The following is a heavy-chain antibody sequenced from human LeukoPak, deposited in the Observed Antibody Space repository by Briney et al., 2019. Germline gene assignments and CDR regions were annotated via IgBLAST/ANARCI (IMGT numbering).Heavy chain of an antibody. CDR3: AKNPRYTAGYYDSSGFYFDY. CDR2: ISGSGGST. J-gene: IGHJ4*02. Sequence: GGSLRLSCAASGFTFSSYAMSWVRQAPGKGLEWVSAISGSGGSTYYADSVKGRFTISRDNSKNTLYLQMNSLRAEDTAVYYRAKNPRYTAGYYDSSGFYFDYWGQGTLVTVSS. D-gene: IGHD3-22*01. V-gene: IGHV3-23*01. CDR1: GFTFSSYA.